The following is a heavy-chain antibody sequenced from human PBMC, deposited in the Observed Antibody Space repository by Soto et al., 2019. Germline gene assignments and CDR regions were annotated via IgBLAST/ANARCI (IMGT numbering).Heavy chain of an antibody. Sequence: PGGSLRLSCAASGFTVSSNYMSWVRQAPGKGLEWVSVIYSGGSIYNADSVRGRFTISRDNSKNTVYLQMDSLRAEDTAVYYCARGFPSMTYYGEFFFDSWGQGTLVTVSS. CDR3: ARGFPSMTYYGEFFFDS. D-gene: IGHD3-10*01. CDR1: GFTVSSNY. CDR2: IYSGGSI. V-gene: IGHV3-53*01. J-gene: IGHJ4*02.